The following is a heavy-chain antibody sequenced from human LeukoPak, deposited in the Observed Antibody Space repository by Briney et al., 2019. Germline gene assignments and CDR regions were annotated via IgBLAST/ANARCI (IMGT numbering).Heavy chain of an antibody. V-gene: IGHV7-4-1*02. CDR2: INTNTGNP. J-gene: IGHJ5*02. CDR3: ARGAAAGRVYWFDP. Sequence: GASAKVSCKASGYTFTSYDINWVRQAPGQGLEWMGWINTNTGNPTYAQGFTGRFVFSLDTSVSTAYLQISSLKAEDTAVYYCARGAAAGRVYWFDPWGQGTLVTVSS. D-gene: IGHD6-13*01. CDR1: GYTFTSYD.